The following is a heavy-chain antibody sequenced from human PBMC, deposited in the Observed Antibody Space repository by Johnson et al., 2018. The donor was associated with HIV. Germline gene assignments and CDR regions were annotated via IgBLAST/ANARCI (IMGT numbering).Heavy chain of an antibody. CDR1: GFTFDDYA. Sequence: VQLVESGGGLLQPGRSLRLSCVASGFTFDDYAMHWVRQAPGKGLEWVSGISWNRGNIAYADSVMGRFTIYIDKAKNSLSLQMNSLRAEDTALYYCAKGRSGTTASIDAFDIWGQGTMVTVSS. J-gene: IGHJ3*02. CDR2: ISWNRGNI. V-gene: IGHV3-9*01. CDR3: AKGRSGTTASIDAFDI. D-gene: IGHD1-7*01.